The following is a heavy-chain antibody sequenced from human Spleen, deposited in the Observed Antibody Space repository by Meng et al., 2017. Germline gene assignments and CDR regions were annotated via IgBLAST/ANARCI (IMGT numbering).Heavy chain of an antibody. CDR3: ARGPTTVAHDFDY. Sequence: QVQLRKGGAGLLKPSETLSLTCVVSGGSFSDYYWSWTRQPPGKGLEWIGEINHRGNTNYNSFLESRVTISVDTSQNSLSLKLSSVTAADSAVYYCARGPTTVAHDFDYWGQGTLVTVSS. CDR2: INHRGNT. CDR1: GGSFSDYY. V-gene: IGHV4-34*01. J-gene: IGHJ4*02. D-gene: IGHD4-11*01.